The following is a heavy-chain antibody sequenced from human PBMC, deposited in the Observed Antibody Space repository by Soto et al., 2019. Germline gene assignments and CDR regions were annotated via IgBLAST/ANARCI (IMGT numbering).Heavy chain of an antibody. CDR2: ISYDGSNK. D-gene: IGHD3-10*01. J-gene: IGHJ4*02. CDR3: AHSGSV. CDR1: GFTFSSYG. Sequence: QVQLVESGGGVVQPGRSLRLSCAASGFTFSSYGMHWVRQAPGKGLEWVAVISYDGSNKYYADSVKGRFTISRDNSKNTLYLXMXXXXXEDTAVYYCAHSGSVWGQGTLVTVSS. V-gene: IGHV3-30*03.